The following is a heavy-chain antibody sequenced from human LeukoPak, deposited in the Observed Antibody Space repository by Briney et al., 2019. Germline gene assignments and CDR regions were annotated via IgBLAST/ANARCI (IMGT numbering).Heavy chain of an antibody. Sequence: GGSLRLSCAASGFTFSSYSMNWVRQAPGKGLEWVSYITSTSSTIYYADSVEGRFTISRDNAKNSLYLQMNSLRDEDTAVYYCARWESGTYLIFDYWGQGTLVTVSS. D-gene: IGHD1-26*01. CDR2: ITSTSSTI. J-gene: IGHJ4*02. CDR3: ARWESGTYLIFDY. CDR1: GFTFSSYS. V-gene: IGHV3-48*02.